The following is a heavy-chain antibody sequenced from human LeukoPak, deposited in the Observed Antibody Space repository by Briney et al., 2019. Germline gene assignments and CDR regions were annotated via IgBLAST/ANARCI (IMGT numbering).Heavy chain of an antibody. Sequence: GALVKVSCKASGYTFTSYDINWVRQATGQGLEWMGWMNPNSGNTGYAQKFQGRVTMTRNTSISTAYMELSSLRSEDTAVYYCARTPPEWLRLIYFDYWGQGTLVTVSS. J-gene: IGHJ4*02. D-gene: IGHD5-12*01. CDR3: ARTPPEWLRLIYFDY. CDR1: GYTFTSYD. V-gene: IGHV1-8*01. CDR2: MNPNSGNT.